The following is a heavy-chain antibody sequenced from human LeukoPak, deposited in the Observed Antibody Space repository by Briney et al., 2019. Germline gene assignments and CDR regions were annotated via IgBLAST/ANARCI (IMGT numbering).Heavy chain of an antibody. J-gene: IGHJ4*02. D-gene: IGHD2-2*01. Sequence: SETLSLTCTVSGGSISSSSYYWGWIRQPPGKGLEWIGSIYYSGSTYYNPSLKSRVTISVDTSKNQFSLKLSSVTAADTAVYYCARQGPDIVVVPAAIVSDYWGQGTLVTVSS. V-gene: IGHV4-39*01. CDR3: ARQGPDIVVVPAAIVSDY. CDR1: GGSISSSSYY. CDR2: IYYSGST.